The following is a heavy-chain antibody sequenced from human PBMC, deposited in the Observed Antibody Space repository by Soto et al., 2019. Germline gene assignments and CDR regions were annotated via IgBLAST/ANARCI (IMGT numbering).Heavy chain of an antibody. CDR2: ISGSGGST. CDR1: GFTFSSYA. Sequence: EVQLLESGGGLVQPGGSLRLSCAASGFTFSSYAMSWVRQAPGKGLEWVSAISGSGGSTYYADSVKGRFTISRDNSKNTLYLQMSSLRAEDTAVYYCAKGSRRGLHWGELSKHDYWGQGTLVTVSS. D-gene: IGHD3-16*02. J-gene: IGHJ4*02. V-gene: IGHV3-23*01. CDR3: AKGSRRGLHWGELSKHDY.